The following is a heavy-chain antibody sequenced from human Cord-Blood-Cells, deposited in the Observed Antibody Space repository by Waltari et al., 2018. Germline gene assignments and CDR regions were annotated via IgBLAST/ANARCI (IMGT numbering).Heavy chain of an antibody. D-gene: IGHD2-8*02. CDR2: ISYDGSNK. CDR1: SSYA. V-gene: IGHV3-30-3*01. CDR3: ARALNPLGPSYYCTGGVCYAFDI. Sequence: SSYAMHWVRQAPGKGLEWVAVISYDGSNKYYADSVKGRFTISRDNSKNTLYLQMNSLRAEDTAVYYCARALNPLGPSYYCTGGVCYAFDIWGQGTMVTVSS. J-gene: IGHJ3*02.